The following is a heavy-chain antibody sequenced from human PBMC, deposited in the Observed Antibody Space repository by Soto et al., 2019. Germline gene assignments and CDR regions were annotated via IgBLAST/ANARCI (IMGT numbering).Heavy chain of an antibody. CDR2: IYYSGST. Sequence: PSETLSLTCTVSGGSVSSGGYYWSWIRQPPGKGLEWIGYIYYSGSTNYNPSLKSRVTISVDTSKNQFSLKLSSVTAADTAVYYCARRYYYGSGSYVGLAYYYGMDVWGQGTTVTVSS. V-gene: IGHV4-61*08. CDR3: ARRYYYGSGSYVGLAYYYGMDV. CDR1: GGSVSSGGYY. D-gene: IGHD3-10*01. J-gene: IGHJ6*02.